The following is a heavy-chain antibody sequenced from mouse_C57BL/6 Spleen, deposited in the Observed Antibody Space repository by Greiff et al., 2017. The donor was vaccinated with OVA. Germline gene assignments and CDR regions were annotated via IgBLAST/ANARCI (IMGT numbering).Heavy chain of an antibody. Sequence: QVQLQQSGAELVRPGASVTLSCKASGYTFTDYEMHWVKQTPVHGLEWIGAIDPETGGTAYNQKFKGKAILTAEKSSSTAYMELRSLTSENSAVYYCTSGGAGTSTEYFDVWGTGTTVTVSS. CDR3: TSGGAGTSTEYFDV. V-gene: IGHV1-15*01. J-gene: IGHJ1*03. D-gene: IGHD4-1*01. CDR1: GYTFTDYE. CDR2: IDPETGGT.